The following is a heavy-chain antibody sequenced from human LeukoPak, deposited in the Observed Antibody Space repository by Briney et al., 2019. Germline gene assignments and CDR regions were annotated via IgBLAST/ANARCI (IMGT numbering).Heavy chain of an antibody. CDR1: GGSISSGGYS. D-gene: IGHD4-17*01. CDR2: IYHSGST. CDR3: ASLSSPDDYGDYGVDY. V-gene: IGHV4-30-2*01. J-gene: IGHJ4*02. Sequence: SETLSLTCAVSGGSISSGGYSRSWIRQPPGKGLEGIGYIYHSGSTYYNPSLKSRVTISVDRSKNQFSLKLSSVTAADTAVYYCASLSSPDDYGDYGVDYWGQGTLVTVSS.